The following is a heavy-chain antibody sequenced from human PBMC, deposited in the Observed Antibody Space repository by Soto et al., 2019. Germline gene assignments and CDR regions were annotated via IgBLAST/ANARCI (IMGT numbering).Heavy chain of an antibody. CDR2: INHSGST. CDR1: GGPFSGYY. V-gene: IGHV4-34*09. J-gene: IGHJ5*02. D-gene: IGHD3-9*01. CDR3: ARAVRYFDWLLYRLNWFDP. Sequence: SETLSLTCAVYGGPFSGYYWSWIRQPPGKGLEWIGEINHSGSTNYNPSLKSRVTISVDTSKNQFSLKLSSVTAADTAVYYCARAVRYFDWLLYRLNWFDPWGQGTLVTVSS.